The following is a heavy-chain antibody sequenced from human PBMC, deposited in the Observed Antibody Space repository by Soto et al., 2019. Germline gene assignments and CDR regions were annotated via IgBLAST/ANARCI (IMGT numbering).Heavy chain of an antibody. CDR2: IYYSGIT. CDR1: GGSISSYY. Sequence: QVQLQESGPGLVKPSETLSLTCTVSGGSISSYYWSWIRQPPGKGLEWIGYIYYSGITNYNPSLTSRVTISVDTSKNQFSLNLSSVTAADTAVYYCARTPAIRWFDPWGQGTLVTVSS. J-gene: IGHJ5*02. D-gene: IGHD2-21*02. V-gene: IGHV4-59*01. CDR3: ARTPAIRWFDP.